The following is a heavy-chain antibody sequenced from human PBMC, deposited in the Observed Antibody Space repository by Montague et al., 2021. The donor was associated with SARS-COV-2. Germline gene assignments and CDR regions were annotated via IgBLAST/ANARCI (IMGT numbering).Heavy chain of an antibody. J-gene: IGHJ4*02. CDR1: GFSFSTSGMC. CDR3: ARSSVVRGVSLDY. V-gene: IGHV2-70*11. Sequence: PALVKPTQTLTLTCTFSGFSFSTSGMCVSWIRQPPGKALEWLARIDWDDDKHYSTSLKTRLTISKDTSKNQVVLTMTNMDPVDTATYYCARSSVVRGVSLDYWGQGTLVTVSS. CDR2: IDWDDDK. D-gene: IGHD3-10*01.